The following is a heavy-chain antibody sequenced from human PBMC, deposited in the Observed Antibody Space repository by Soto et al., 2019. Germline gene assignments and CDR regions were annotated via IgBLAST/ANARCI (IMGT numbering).Heavy chain of an antibody. Sequence: TLSLTCSVSGLTISSASYYWSWIRQHPGKGLEWVGNIYYNGSTYYSPSLKSRVTVWFDTSKNQFSLRLTSVTAADKAVYYCARYRISGSWSKFDYWGKGTRVTVSS. CDR2: IYYNGST. D-gene: IGHD6-13*01. V-gene: IGHV4-31*03. CDR3: ARYRISGSWSKFDY. J-gene: IGHJ4*02. CDR1: GLTISSASYY.